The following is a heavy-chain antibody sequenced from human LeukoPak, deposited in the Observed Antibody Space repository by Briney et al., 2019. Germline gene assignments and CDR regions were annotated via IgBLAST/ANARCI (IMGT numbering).Heavy chain of an antibody. CDR1: GYTFTSYY. CDR3: AIGKRLAFTMFGVVIMWDY. J-gene: IGHJ4*02. V-gene: IGHV1-2*06. Sequence: ASVKVSCKASGYTFTSYYMHWVRQAPGQGLEWMGRINPNSGGTNYAQKFQGRVTITRDTSISTAYMELSRLRSDDTAVYYWAIGKRLAFTMFGVVIMWDYWGQGTLVTVSA. CDR2: INPNSGGT. D-gene: IGHD3-3*01.